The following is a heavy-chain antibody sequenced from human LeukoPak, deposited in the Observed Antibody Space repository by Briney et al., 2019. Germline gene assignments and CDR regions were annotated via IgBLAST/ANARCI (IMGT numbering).Heavy chain of an antibody. D-gene: IGHD7-27*01. J-gene: IGHJ4*02. CDR1: GGSVSSGTYF. CDR2: IHYSVTT. Sequence: PSETLSLTCTVSGGSVSSGTYFWTWVRQPPGKGLEWIGHIHYSVTTNYNPSLKSRVTMSLDTSKNQFSLKLTSVTAADTAIYFCARWGTYWGQGILVTVS. CDR3: ARWGTY. V-gene: IGHV4-61*01.